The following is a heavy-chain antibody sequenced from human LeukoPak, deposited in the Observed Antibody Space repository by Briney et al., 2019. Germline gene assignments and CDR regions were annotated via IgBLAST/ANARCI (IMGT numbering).Heavy chain of an antibody. CDR3: ARVGLAGFVDV. J-gene: IGHJ6*04. CDR1: GGSISSGSYY. V-gene: IGHV4-61*02. CDR2: IYTSGST. D-gene: IGHD3-10*01. Sequence: SETLSLTCTVSGGSISSGSYYWSWIRQPAGKGLEWIGRIYTSGSTNYNPSLKSRVTISVDTSKNQFSLKLSSVTAADTAVYYCARVGLAGFVDVWGKGTTVTVSS.